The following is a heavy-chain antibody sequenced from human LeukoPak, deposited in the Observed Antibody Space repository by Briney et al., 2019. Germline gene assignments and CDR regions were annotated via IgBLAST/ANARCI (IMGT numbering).Heavy chain of an antibody. CDR3: AKELDDFWSGYYSGDY. Sequence: GGSLRLSCAASGFTFSNHWMHWVRQTPGKGLVWVSRIKGDGSSISHADSVKGRFTISRDNSKNTLYLQMNSLRAEDTAVYYCAKELDDFWSGYYSGDYWGQGTLVTVSS. V-gene: IGHV3-74*01. CDR2: IKGDGSSI. D-gene: IGHD3-3*01. J-gene: IGHJ4*02. CDR1: GFTFSNHW.